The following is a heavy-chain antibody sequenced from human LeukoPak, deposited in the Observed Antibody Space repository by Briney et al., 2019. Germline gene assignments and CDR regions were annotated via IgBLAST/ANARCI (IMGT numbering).Heavy chain of an antibody. CDR3: ASVSVSQRGLGFDY. D-gene: IGHD5/OR15-5a*01. V-gene: IGHV4-4*07. J-gene: IGHJ4*02. Sequence: PSETLSLTCTVSGGSISSYYWSWIRQPAGKGLEWIGRIYTSGSTNYNPSLKSRVTMSVDTSKNQFSLKLSSVTAADTAVYYCASVSVSQRGLGFDYWGQGTLVTVSS. CDR2: IYTSGST. CDR1: GGSISSYY.